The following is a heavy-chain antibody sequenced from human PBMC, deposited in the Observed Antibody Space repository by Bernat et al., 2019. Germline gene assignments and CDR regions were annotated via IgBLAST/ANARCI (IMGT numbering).Heavy chain of an antibody. V-gene: IGHV3-30-3*01. J-gene: IGHJ4*02. CDR3: ARSSSGSYYFDY. D-gene: IGHD1-26*01. CDR2: ISYDGSNK. CDR1: GFTFSSYA. Sequence: VQLLESGGGLVQPGGSLRLSCAASGFTFSSYAMHWVRQAPGKGLEWVAVISYDGSNKYYADSVKGRFTISRDNSKNTLYLQMNSLRAEDTAVYYCARSSSGSYYFDYWGQGTLVTVSS.